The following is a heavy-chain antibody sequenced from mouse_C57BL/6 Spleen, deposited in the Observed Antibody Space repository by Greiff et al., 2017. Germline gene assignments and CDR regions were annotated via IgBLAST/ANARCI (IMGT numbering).Heavy chain of an antibody. D-gene: IGHD2-4*01. CDR2: INPNNGGT. CDR3: ANYYDYDDGYFDV. V-gene: IGHV1-26*01. Sequence: VQLQQSGPELVKPGASVKISCKASGYTFTDYYMNWVKQSHGKSLEWIGDINPNNGGTSYNQKFKGKATLTVDKSSSTAYMELRSLTSEDSAVYYCANYYDYDDGYFDVWGTGTTVTVSS. J-gene: IGHJ1*03. CDR1: GYTFTDYY.